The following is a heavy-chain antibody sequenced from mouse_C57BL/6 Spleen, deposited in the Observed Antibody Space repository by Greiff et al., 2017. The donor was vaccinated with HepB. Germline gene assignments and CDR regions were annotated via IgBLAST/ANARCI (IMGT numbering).Heavy chain of an antibody. CDR1: GFTFSSYA. Sequence: EVKLVESGGGLVKPGGSLKLSCAASGFTFSSYAMSWVRQTPEKRLEWVATISDGGSYTYYPDNVKGRFTISRDNAKNNLYLQMSHLKSEDTAMYYCAGGGNYFDYWGQGTTLTVSS. CDR3: AGGGNYFDY. D-gene: IGHD1-1*02. J-gene: IGHJ2*01. CDR2: ISDGGSYT. V-gene: IGHV5-4*03.